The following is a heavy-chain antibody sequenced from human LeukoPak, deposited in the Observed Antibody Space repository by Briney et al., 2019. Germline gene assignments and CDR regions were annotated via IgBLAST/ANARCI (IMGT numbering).Heavy chain of an antibody. Sequence: SETLSLTCTVSGVPISSASYYWDWIRQPPGKGLEWIGSISYTGSTYYSPSLKSRVIISVDRSKNQFSLKPSSVTAADTAVYFCARHYGDSAARYGMDVWGQGTTVTVSS. J-gene: IGHJ6*02. CDR2: ISYTGST. V-gene: IGHV4-39*01. D-gene: IGHD4-17*01. CDR3: ARHYGDSAARYGMDV. CDR1: GVPISSASYY.